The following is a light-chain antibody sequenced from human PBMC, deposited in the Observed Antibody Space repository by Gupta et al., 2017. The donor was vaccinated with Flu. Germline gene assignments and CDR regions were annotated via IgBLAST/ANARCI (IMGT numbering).Light chain of an antibody. CDR1: QTITSY. J-gene: IGKJ1*01. CDR2: AAS. CDR3: QQSDSTPWT. Sequence: DTQMTHSPPSLSAAVGDRVTITSRASQTITSYLNWYQQKPGNAPRLLAYAASSLESGVPSRFVGSGSGTDFTLTISKRHPEDFASYCCQQSDSTPWTFGQGTKVEIK. V-gene: IGKV1-39*01.